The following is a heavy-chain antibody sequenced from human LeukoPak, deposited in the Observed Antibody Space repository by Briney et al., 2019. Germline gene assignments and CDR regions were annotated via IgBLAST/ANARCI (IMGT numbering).Heavy chain of an antibody. CDR3: AKGLPGFGDLLDVWNY. D-gene: IGHD3-10*01. CDR1: GFTVSGNY. CDR2: IYSGGTT. J-gene: IGHJ4*02. Sequence: WGSLRLSCAVSGFTVSGNYISWVRQAPGKGLEWVSLIYSGGTTYYADSVKGRFTISRDNSKNTLYLQMNSLRAEDTALYYCAKGLPGFGDLLDVWNYWGQGILVTVSS. V-gene: IGHV3-53*01.